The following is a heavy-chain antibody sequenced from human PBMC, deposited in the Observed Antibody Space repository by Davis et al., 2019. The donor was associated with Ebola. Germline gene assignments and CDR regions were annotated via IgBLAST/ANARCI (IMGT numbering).Heavy chain of an antibody. J-gene: IGHJ6*02. CDR2: ISSSGSTI. Sequence: GESLKISCAASGFTFSSYEMNWVRQAPGKGLEWVSYISSSGSTIYYADSVKGRFTISRDNAKNSLYLQMNSLRAEDTAVYYCARVTVEELVPRPYYYGMDVWGQGTTVTVSS. V-gene: IGHV3-48*03. D-gene: IGHD6-13*01. CDR1: GFTFSSYE. CDR3: ARVTVEELVPRPYYYGMDV.